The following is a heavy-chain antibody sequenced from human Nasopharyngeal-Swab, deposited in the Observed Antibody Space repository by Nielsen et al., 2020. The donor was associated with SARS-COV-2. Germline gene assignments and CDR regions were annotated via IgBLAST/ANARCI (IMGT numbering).Heavy chain of an antibody. D-gene: IGHD3-22*01. J-gene: IGHJ5*01. CDR2: INHRGST. CDR1: GGSFTDYY. CDR3: ARGLVDVNMMLVVIGFSYWLDS. V-gene: IGHV4-34*01. Sequence: SETLSLTCAVYGGSFTDYYWTWIRQPLGKGLEWIGEINHRGSTNYNPSLKSRVTISADTSKNQFSLNLSSVTAADTAVYYCARGLVDVNMMLVVIGFSYWLDSWGQGTLVTVSS.